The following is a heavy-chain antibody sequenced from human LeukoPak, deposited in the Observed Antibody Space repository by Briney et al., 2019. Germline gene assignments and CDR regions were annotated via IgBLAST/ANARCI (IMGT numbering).Heavy chain of an antibody. CDR2: ISAHNGNT. Sequence: ASVKVCCKASGYTFTSYGISWVRPAPGQGLAWMRWISAHNGNTNYAQKLQGRVTMTTDTSTSTAYIELRSLRSDDTAVYYCARDGITMVRGVIMNWFDPWGQGTLVTVSS. CDR1: GYTFTSYG. J-gene: IGHJ5*02. CDR3: ARDGITMVRGVIMNWFDP. D-gene: IGHD3-10*01. V-gene: IGHV1-18*01.